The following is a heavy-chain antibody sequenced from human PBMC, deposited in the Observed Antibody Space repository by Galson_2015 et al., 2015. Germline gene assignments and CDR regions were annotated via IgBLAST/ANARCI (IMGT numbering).Heavy chain of an antibody. V-gene: IGHV1-18*01. CDR2: ISGYNGNT. CDR3: ARAGRDYYYYYMDV. J-gene: IGHJ6*03. CDR1: GYIFTNYG. Sequence: QSGAEVKEPGASVPVSCKASGYIFTNYGINWVRQAPGQGREWMGWISGYNGNTNYAQNLQGRVTMTTDTSTSTAYMELRSLRSDDTAVYYCARAGRDYYYYYMDVWGKGTTVTVSS.